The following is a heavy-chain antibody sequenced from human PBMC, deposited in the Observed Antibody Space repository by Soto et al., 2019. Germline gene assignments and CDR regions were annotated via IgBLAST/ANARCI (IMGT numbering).Heavy chain of an antibody. CDR1: GGSISSSSYY. Sequence: PSETLSLTCTVSGGSISSSSYYWGWIRQPPGKGLEWTGSIYYSGSTYYNPSLKSRVTISVDTSKDQFSLKLSSVTAADTAVYYCKRNNWNDAAFDIWGQGTMVTVSS. J-gene: IGHJ3*02. CDR3: KRNNWNDAAFDI. CDR2: IYYSGST. V-gene: IGHV4-39*01. D-gene: IGHD1-20*01.